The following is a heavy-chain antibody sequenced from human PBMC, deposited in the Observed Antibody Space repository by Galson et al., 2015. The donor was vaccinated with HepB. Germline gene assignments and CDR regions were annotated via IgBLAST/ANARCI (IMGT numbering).Heavy chain of an antibody. Sequence: SLRLSCAVSGFTVSNAWMSWVRQAPGKGLEWVGRVQRKSDGGSTEYAAPVKGRFSISRDDSKNTLYLQMNSLKSDDSPTYYCATYEPVRFSYHYYGMDVWGQGTTVTVSS. CDR2: VQRKSDGGST. CDR3: ATYEPVRFSYHYYGMDV. V-gene: IGHV3-15*01. J-gene: IGHJ6*02. CDR1: GFTVSNAW. D-gene: IGHD3-3*01.